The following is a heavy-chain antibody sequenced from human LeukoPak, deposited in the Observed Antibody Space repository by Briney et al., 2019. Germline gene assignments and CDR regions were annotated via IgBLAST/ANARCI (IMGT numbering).Heavy chain of an antibody. CDR1: GYTFTGYY. Sequence: ASVKVSCKASGYTFTGYYMHWVRQAPGQGLEWMGWINPNSGGTNYAQKFQGRVTMTRDTSISTDYMELSRMRSDDTAVYYCARGRGYSGYDTIDYWGQGTLVTVSS. CDR2: INPNSGGT. D-gene: IGHD5-12*01. CDR3: ARGRGYSGYDTIDY. J-gene: IGHJ4*02. V-gene: IGHV1-2*02.